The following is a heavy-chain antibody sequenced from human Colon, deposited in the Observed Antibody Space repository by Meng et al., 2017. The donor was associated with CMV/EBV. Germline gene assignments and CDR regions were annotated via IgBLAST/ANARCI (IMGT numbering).Heavy chain of an antibody. CDR2: LYYTGST. Sequence: SGGSISSSSYYWGWVRQPPGQGFEWIGGLYYTGSTYYNTSLGSRVTMSVDTSRNQFSLKLSSVTVADTAVYYCARQGGASPTTGVFWGPGILVTVSS. CDR1: GGSISSSSYY. D-gene: IGHD1-26*01. J-gene: IGHJ4*02. V-gene: IGHV4-39*01. CDR3: ARQGGASPTTGVF.